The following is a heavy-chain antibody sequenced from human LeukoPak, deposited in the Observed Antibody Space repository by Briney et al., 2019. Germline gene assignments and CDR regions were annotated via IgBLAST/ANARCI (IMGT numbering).Heavy chain of an antibody. V-gene: IGHV3-11*01. CDR1: GFTFSDYN. CDR3: TTDGRYCGGDCYFY. CDR2: ISRSGSTK. D-gene: IGHD2-21*02. Sequence: GGSLRLSCAASGFTFSDYNMRWIRQAPGKGLEWVSSISRSGSTKYYADSVKGRFTISRDNAKNSLFLQMNSLRAEDTAVYYCTTDGRYCGGDCYFYWGQGTLVTVSS. J-gene: IGHJ4*02.